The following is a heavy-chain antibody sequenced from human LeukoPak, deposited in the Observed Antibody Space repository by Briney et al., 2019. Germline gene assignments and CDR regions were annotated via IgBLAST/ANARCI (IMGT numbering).Heavy chain of an antibody. CDR2: VDPEDGET. J-gene: IGHJ6*03. D-gene: IGHD6-13*01. CDR3: ARGLGPYIAAAGISGRGRVRGPKGKNYYYMDV. V-gene: IGHV1-69-2*01. CDR1: GYTFTDYY. Sequence: ATVKISCKVSGYTFTDYYMHWVQQAPGKGLEWMGLVDPEDGETIYAEKFQGRVTITADTSTDTAYMELSSLRSEVTAVYYCARGLGPYIAAAGISGRGRVRGPKGKNYYYMDVWGKGTTVTVSS.